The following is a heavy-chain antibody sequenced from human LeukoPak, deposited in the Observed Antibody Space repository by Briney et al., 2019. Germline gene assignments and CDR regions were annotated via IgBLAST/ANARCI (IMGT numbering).Heavy chain of an antibody. J-gene: IGHJ4*02. Sequence: GVSLRLSCAASGFTFSSYAMHWVRQAPGKGLEWVAIISYDGSIKYQADSVRGRFNISRDDSKNTLYLQMNSLRAEDTAVYYCARDRSANSRVYYFDYWGQGTLVTVSS. D-gene: IGHD6-13*01. V-gene: IGHV3-30-3*01. CDR2: ISYDGSIK. CDR3: ARDRSANSRVYYFDY. CDR1: GFTFSSYA.